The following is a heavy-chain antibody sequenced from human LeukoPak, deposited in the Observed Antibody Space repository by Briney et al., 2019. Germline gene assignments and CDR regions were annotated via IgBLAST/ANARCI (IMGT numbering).Heavy chain of an antibody. D-gene: IGHD3-3*01. J-gene: IGHJ5*02. CDR2: INPNSGGT. V-gene: IGHV1-2*02. CDR1: GYTFTSYG. CDR3: ARDTPPYYDFWSGYYTAPYNWFDP. Sequence: ASVKVSCKASGYTFTSYGISWVRQAPGQGLEWMGWINPNSGGTNYAQKSQGRVTMTRDTSISTAYMELSRLRSDDTAVYYCARDTPPYYDFWSGYYTAPYNWFDPWGQGTLVTVSS.